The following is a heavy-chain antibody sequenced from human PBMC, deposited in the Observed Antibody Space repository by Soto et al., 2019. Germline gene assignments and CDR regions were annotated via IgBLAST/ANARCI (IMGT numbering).Heavy chain of an antibody. CDR2: IYYSGST. J-gene: IGHJ3*02. Sequence: QVQLQESGPGLVKPSQTLSLTCTVSGGSISSGGYYWSWIRQHPGKGLEWIWYIYYSGSTYYNPSXKXRVTIAVYTSKTQFSLKLSSVTAADKAVYYCARLDIWGQGTTVTVSS. CDR3: ARLDI. V-gene: IGHV4-31*03. CDR1: GGSISSGGYY.